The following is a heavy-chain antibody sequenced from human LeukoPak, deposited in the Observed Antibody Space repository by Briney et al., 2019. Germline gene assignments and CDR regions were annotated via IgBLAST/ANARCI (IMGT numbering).Heavy chain of an antibody. CDR1: GGSISSYY. D-gene: IGHD4-23*01. Sequence: SETLSLTCTVSGGSISSYYWNWIRQPPGEGLEWIGYIYYSGSTNYNPSLKSRVTISVDTSKNQFSLNLSSVTAADTAVYYCARHGDGGPAEYFRHWGQGTLVTVSS. CDR3: ARHGDGGPAEYFRH. V-gene: IGHV4-59*08. J-gene: IGHJ1*01. CDR2: IYYSGST.